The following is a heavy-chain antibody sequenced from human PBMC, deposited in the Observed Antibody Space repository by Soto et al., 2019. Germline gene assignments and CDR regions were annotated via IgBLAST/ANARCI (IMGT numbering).Heavy chain of an antibody. Sequence: QVQLQQWGAGLLKPSETLSLTCAVYGGSFSGYYWSWIRQPPGKGLEWIGEINHSGSTNYTPSLKSRVTISLATPKNQFSLKLSSVTAADTAVYYCARRDFWSGYYNYWGQGTLVTVSS. D-gene: IGHD3-3*01. J-gene: IGHJ4*02. CDR1: GGSFSGYY. CDR2: INHSGST. V-gene: IGHV4-34*02. CDR3: ARRDFWSGYYNY.